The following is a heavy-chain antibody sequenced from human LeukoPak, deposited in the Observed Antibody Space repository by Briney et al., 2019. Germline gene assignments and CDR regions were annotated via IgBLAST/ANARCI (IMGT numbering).Heavy chain of an antibody. CDR2: IYSGGST. V-gene: IGHV3-66*01. CDR3: ARDANYYYNSGDYYHDAFDI. Sequence: GGSLRLSCAASGFIVSSYYMNWVRQAPGKGLEWVSFIYSGGSTYYADSVKGRFTISRDNSKNTLYLQMNSLRAEDTAVYYCARDANYYYNSGDYYHDAFDIWGQGTMVTVSS. CDR1: GFIVSSYY. D-gene: IGHD3-22*01. J-gene: IGHJ3*02.